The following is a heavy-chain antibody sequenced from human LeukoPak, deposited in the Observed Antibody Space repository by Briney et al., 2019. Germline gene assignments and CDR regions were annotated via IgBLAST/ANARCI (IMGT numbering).Heavy chain of an antibody. V-gene: IGHV5-51*01. J-gene: IGHJ3*02. D-gene: IGHD3-3*01. CDR2: IYPCDSDT. CDR3: ARLSTYYDFWSGSPDAFDI. Sequence: GESLKISCKGSGYSFTSYWIGWVRQMPGKGLEWMGIIYPCDSDTRYSPSFQGQVTISADKSISTAYLQWSSLKASDTAMYYCARLSTYYDFWSGSPDAFDIWGQGTMVTVSS. CDR1: GYSFTSYW.